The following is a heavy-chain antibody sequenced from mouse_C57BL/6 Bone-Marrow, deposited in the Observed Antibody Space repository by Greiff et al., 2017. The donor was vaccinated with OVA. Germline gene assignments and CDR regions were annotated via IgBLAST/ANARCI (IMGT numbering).Heavy chain of an antibody. CDR2: IYPYNDDT. D-gene: IGHD1-1*01. CDR1: GYTFTSYV. V-gene: IGHV1-14*01. CDR3: ARAGYYGSSFWYFAV. J-gene: IGHJ1*03. Sequence: VQLKESGPELVKPGASVKMSCKASGYTFTSYVMHWVKQKPGQGLEWIGYIYPYNDDTKYNEKFKGKATLTSDKSSSTAYMELSSLTSEDSAVYYGARAGYYGSSFWYFAVWGTGTTVTVSS.